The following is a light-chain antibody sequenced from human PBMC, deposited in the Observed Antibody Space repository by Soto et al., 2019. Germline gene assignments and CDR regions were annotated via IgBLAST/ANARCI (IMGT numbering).Light chain of an antibody. CDR3: QQYNDWPRT. V-gene: IGKV3-11*01. CDR1: QSVSNY. J-gene: IGKJ1*01. CDR2: DAS. Sequence: EIVLTQSPATLSLSPGERATLSCRTSQSVSNYLAWYQQKPGQAPRLLMYDASNRATGIPARFSGSGSGTDFTLTISSLQSEDFAVYSCQQYNDWPRTFGQGTKVDNK.